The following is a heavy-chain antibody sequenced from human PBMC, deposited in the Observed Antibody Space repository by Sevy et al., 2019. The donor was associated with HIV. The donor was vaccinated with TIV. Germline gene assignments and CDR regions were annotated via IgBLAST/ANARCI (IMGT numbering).Heavy chain of an antibody. Sequence: TESLSLTCTVSGGSISSYYWSCIRQPPGKGLERIGYIYYSGSTNYNPSLKSRVTISVDASKNQFSLKLSSVTAADTAAYYCARDNTYYYDSSSRRDWFDPWGQGTMVLVSS. CDR1: GGSISSYY. CDR3: ARDNTYYYDSSSRRDWFDP. J-gene: IGHJ5*02. D-gene: IGHD3-22*01. V-gene: IGHV4-59*01. CDR2: IYYSGST.